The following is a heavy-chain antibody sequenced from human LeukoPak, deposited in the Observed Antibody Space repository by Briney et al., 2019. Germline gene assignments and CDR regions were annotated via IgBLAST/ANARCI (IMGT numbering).Heavy chain of an antibody. CDR2: INHSGST. D-gene: IGHD6-13*01. CDR3: ARGGGSSWYRGGGYYFDY. J-gene: IGHJ4*02. V-gene: IGHV4-34*01. CDR1: DGSFSGYY. Sequence: KTSETLSLTCAVYDGSFSGYYWSWIRQPPGKGLEWIGEINHSGSTNYNPSLKSRVTISVDTSKNQFSLKLSSVTAADTAVYYCARGGGSSWYRGGGYYFDYWGQGTLVTVSS.